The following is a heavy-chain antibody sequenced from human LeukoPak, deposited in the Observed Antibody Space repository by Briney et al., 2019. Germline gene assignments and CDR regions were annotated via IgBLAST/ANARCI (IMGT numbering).Heavy chain of an antibody. Sequence: GGSLRLSCAASGFTFSSYTMHWVRQAPGKGLEYVSTISSYGGTTYYANSVKGRFTISRDNSKNTLYLQLGSLRIEDMAVYYCVREGTVIPFDYWGQGTLVTVSS. V-gene: IGHV3-64*01. CDR3: VREGTVIPFDY. D-gene: IGHD3-16*02. J-gene: IGHJ4*02. CDR1: GFTFSSYT. CDR2: ISSYGGTT.